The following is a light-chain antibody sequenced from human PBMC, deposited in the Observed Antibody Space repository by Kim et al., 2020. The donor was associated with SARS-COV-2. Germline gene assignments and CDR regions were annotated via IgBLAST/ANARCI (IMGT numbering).Light chain of an antibody. V-gene: IGLV2-14*03. J-gene: IGLJ2*01. CDR2: DVS. CDR1: RSDVGSYNP. Sequence: GQSITISCTGTRSDVGSYNPVSWHQQHPGKAPKVMIYDVSDRPSGVSNRFSGSKSGNTASLTISGLQAEDEADYYCASYTSSTTVAFGGGTQLTVL. CDR3: ASYTSSTTVA.